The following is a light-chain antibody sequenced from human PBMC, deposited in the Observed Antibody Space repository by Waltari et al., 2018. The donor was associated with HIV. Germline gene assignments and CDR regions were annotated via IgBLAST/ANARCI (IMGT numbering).Light chain of an antibody. J-gene: IGLJ2*01. CDR1: RNDIGTYNY. CDR3: CSYTSTTTSIL. V-gene: IGLV2-14*01. CDR2: EVT. Sequence: GSPGQSITISCTGTRNDIGTYNYVSCYQQHPGNVPKLLIYEVTKRPSGVSNRFSGSKSGNTASLTISGLQAEDEAAYYCCSYTSTTTSILFAGGTKLTVL.